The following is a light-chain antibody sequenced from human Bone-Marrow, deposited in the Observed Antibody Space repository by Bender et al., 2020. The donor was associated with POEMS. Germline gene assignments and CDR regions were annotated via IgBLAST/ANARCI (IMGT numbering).Light chain of an antibody. Sequence: QSALTQPRPVSGSPGQSVTISCTGTSSDVGAYNYVSWYQQHPGKAPKLMIYDVSKRPSGVPDRFSGSKSGNTASLTISGLQAEDEADYYCCSHAGSYIIFGGGTKLTVL. CDR1: SSDVGAYNY. J-gene: IGLJ2*01. CDR2: DVS. V-gene: IGLV2-11*01. CDR3: CSHAGSYII.